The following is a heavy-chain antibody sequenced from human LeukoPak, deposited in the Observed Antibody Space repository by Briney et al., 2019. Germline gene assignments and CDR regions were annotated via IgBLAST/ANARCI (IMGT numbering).Heavy chain of an antibody. CDR3: AKDEGGYSSSSNTQEYNWFDP. V-gene: IGHV3-23*01. Sequence: GGSLRLSCAASGLTFNNNAMSWVRQAPGKGLEWVSSISDSGVITYYVGSGKGRLTVSTDNSKGTLYLQMNSLSAEDTAVYYGAKDEGGYSSSSNTQEYNWFDPWGQGTLVTVSS. J-gene: IGHJ5*02. CDR1: GLTFNNNA. CDR2: ISDSGVIT. D-gene: IGHD6-6*01.